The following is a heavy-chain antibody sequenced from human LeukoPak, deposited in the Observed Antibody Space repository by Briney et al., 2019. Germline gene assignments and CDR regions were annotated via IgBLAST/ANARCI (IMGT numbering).Heavy chain of an antibody. V-gene: IGHV4-59*01. CDR2: IYYSGTT. CDR3: ARGFGYSYGYEY. CDR1: GDSISGYY. Sequence: SETLSLTCTVSGDSISGYYWSWIRQPPGKGLEWIGYIYYSGTTNYNPSLKSRLTMPLDTSKNQFSLKLSSVTAADTAVYFCARGFGYSYGYEYWGQGALVTVSS. D-gene: IGHD5-18*01. J-gene: IGHJ4*02.